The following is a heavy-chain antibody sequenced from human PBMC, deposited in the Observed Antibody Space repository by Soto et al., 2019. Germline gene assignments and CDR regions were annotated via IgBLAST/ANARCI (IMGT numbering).Heavy chain of an antibody. D-gene: IGHD5-12*01. CDR2: IKQDGSEK. CDR3: ARGLRFSGNWFDP. V-gene: IGHV3-7*01. Sequence: GGSLRLSCAASGFTFSSYWMSWVRQAPGKGLEWVANIKQDGSEKYYVDSVKGRFTISRDNAKNSLYLQMNSLRAEDTAVYYCARGLRFSGNWFDPWGQGTLVTVSS. CDR1: GFTFSSYW. J-gene: IGHJ5*02.